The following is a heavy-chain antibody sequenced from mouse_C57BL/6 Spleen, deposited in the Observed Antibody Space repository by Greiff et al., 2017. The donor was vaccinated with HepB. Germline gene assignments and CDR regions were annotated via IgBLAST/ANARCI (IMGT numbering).Heavy chain of an antibody. V-gene: IGHV1-82*01. Sequence: VQLQQSGPELVKPGASVKISCKASGYAFSSSWMNWVKQRPGKGLEWIGRIYPGDGDTNYNGKFKGKATLTADKSSSTAYMQLSSLTSEDSAVYFCARRGVKDYFDYWGQGTTLTVSS. CDR1: GYAFSSSW. CDR2: IYPGDGDT. CDR3: ARRGVKDYFDY. D-gene: IGHD2-2*01. J-gene: IGHJ2*01.